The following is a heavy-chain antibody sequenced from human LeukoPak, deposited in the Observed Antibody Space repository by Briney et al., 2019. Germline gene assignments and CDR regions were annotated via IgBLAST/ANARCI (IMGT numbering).Heavy chain of an antibody. V-gene: IGHV3-66*01. CDR3: ATGERMVRGDGVDY. J-gene: IGHJ4*02. CDR1: GFTVRNNY. Sequence: GGSLRLSCAASGFTVRNNYMSWVRQAPGKGLEWVSDIYRGGTTYYADSVKGRFTISRDNSKNTLYLQMSRLRAEDTAVYFCATGERMVRGDGVDYWGQGSLVTVSS. D-gene: IGHD3-10*01. CDR2: IYRGGTT.